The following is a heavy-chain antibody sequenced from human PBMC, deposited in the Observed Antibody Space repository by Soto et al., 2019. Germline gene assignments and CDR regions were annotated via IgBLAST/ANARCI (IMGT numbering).Heavy chain of an antibody. V-gene: IGHV4-34*01. Sequence: PSETLSLTCAVYGGSFSGYYWSWIRQPPGKGLEWIGEINHSGSTNYNPSLKSRVTISVDTSKNQFSLKLSSVTAADTAVYYCARERARGPSRVRGVLSWFDPWGQGTLVTVSS. J-gene: IGHJ5*02. CDR2: INHSGST. CDR1: GGSFSGYY. D-gene: IGHD3-10*01. CDR3: ARERARGPSRVRGVLSWFDP.